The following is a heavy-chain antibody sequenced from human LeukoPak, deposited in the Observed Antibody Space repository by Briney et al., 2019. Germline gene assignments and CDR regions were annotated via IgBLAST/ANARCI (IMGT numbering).Heavy chain of an antibody. CDR2: IYHSGST. CDR3: ARDKPSSSRHMDV. CDR1: GGSISSGGYY. D-gene: IGHD6-6*01. J-gene: IGHJ6*03. Sequence: SQTLSLTCTVSGGSISSGGYYWSWMRQPPGKGLEWIGYIYHSGSTYYNPSLKSRVTISVDRSKNQFSLKLSSVTAADTAVYYCARDKPSSSRHMDVWGKGTTVTVS. V-gene: IGHV4-30-2*01.